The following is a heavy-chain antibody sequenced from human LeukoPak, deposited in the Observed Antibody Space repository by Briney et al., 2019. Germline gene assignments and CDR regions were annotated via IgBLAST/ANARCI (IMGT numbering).Heavy chain of an antibody. Sequence: GASVKVSCNASGGTFSSYAISWVRQAPGQGLEWMGGIIPIFGTANYAQKFQGRVTITADKSTSTAYMELSSLRSEDTAVYYCARTRQIAARPPYYFDYWGQGTLVTVSS. CDR1: GGTFSSYA. J-gene: IGHJ4*02. CDR2: IIPIFGTA. V-gene: IGHV1-69*06. D-gene: IGHD6-6*01. CDR3: ARTRQIAARPPYYFDY.